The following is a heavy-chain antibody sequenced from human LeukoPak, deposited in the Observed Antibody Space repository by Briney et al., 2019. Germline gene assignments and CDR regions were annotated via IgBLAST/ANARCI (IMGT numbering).Heavy chain of an antibody. CDR1: GFTFSSYG. CDR3: AKRSVTKDLYFDY. V-gene: IGHV3-23*01. J-gene: IGHJ4*02. Sequence: PGRSLRLSCAASGFTFSSYGMSWVRQAPGKGLEWVSAVSVSGGTTYYADSVKGRFTISRDNSKNTLYLQMNSLRAEDTAVYYCAKRSVTKDLYFDYWGQGTLVTVSS. D-gene: IGHD4-17*01. CDR2: VSVSGGTT.